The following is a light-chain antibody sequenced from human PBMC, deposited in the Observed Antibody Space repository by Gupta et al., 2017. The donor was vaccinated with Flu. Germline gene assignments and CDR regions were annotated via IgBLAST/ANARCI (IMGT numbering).Light chain of an antibody. CDR2: KAS. CDR1: QNISTW. Sequence: DIQMTQSPSTLSASVGDRVTITCRASQNISTWLAWYQQKPWKAPKLLIYKASTLESGVPSRFSGSGSGAEFILTIISLQPDDFATYYCQHYNNYPWTFGQGTKVEIK. V-gene: IGKV1-5*03. CDR3: QHYNNYPWT. J-gene: IGKJ1*01.